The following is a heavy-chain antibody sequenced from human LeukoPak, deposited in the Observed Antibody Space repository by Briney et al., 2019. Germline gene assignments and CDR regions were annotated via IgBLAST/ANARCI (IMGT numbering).Heavy chain of an antibody. CDR1: GFTFSSYA. Sequence: GGSLRLSCAASGFTFSSYAMHWVRQAPGKGLEWVAVISYDGSNKYYADSVKGRFTISRDNSKNTLYLQMNSLRAEDTAVYYCARGSAYYDSSGQVPFDYWGQGTLVTVSS. CDR3: ARGSAYYDSSGQVPFDY. J-gene: IGHJ4*02. V-gene: IGHV3-30*04. CDR2: ISYDGSNK. D-gene: IGHD3-22*01.